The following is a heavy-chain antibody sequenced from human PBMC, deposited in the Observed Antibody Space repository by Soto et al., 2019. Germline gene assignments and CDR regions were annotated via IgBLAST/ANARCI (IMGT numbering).Heavy chain of an antibody. CDR2: IWYDGSNK. D-gene: IGHD3-10*01. CDR1: GFTFSSYG. V-gene: IGHV3-33*01. CDR3: ARETVRGVRCMDV. Sequence: QVQLVESGGGVVQPGRSLRPSCAASGFTFSSYGMHWVRQAPGKGLEWVAVIWYDGSNKYYADSVKGRFTISRDNSKNTLYLQMNSLRAEDTAVYYCARETVRGVRCMDVWGKGTTVTVSS. J-gene: IGHJ6*04.